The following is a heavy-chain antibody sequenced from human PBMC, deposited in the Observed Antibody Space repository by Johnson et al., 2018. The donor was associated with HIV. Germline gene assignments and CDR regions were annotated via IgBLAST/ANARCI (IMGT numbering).Heavy chain of an antibody. J-gene: IGHJ3*02. Sequence: VQLVESGGGVVQPGRSLRLSCAASGFDFSSSWMHWVRQAPGKGLVWVSRIRNDGSETAYADSVKGRFTISRDNSKNTLYLQMNSLRAEDTAVYYCASIAARRVSAFDIWGQGTMVTVSS. CDR1: GFDFSSSW. D-gene: IGHD6-6*01. V-gene: IGHV3-74*02. CDR2: IRNDGSET. CDR3: ASIAARRVSAFDI.